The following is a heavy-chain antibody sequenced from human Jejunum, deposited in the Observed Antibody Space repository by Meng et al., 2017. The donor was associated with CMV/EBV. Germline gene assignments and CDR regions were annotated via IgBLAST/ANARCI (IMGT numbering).Heavy chain of an antibody. V-gene: IGHV4-4*07. CDR1: GGSMISHY. J-gene: IGHJ4*02. D-gene: IGHD6-19*01. CDR3: ARLSKDGWSTFDY. Sequence: QVQVQESGPGLVKPSETLSLTCSVSGGSMISHYWSWIRQPAGKGLEWIGHIYTSGSTNYSPSLKSRVTMSLDTAKNQFSLKVSSVTAADTAVYYCARLSKDGWSTFDYWGQGTLVTVSS. CDR2: IYTSGST.